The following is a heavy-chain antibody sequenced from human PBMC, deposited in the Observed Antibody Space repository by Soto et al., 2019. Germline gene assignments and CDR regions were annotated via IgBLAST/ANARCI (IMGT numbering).Heavy chain of an antibody. CDR1: GYTFAHDW. D-gene: IGHD6-6*01. CDR3: ARLRRRLAAPFDF. J-gene: IGHJ4*02. Sequence: GESLKISCNGSGYTFAHDWIGWVRQMPGKGLEWMGIIYPSDSDTRYSPSFEGHVTTSADRSATTAYLQWSSLKASDTAIYYCARLRRRLAAPFDFWGQGSLVTVSS. CDR2: IYPSDSDT. V-gene: IGHV5-51*01.